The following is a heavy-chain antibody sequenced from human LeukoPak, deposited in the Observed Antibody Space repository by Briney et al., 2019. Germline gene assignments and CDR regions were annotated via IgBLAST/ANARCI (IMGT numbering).Heavy chain of an antibody. V-gene: IGHV3-23*01. Sequence: PGGSLRLSCAASGFTFSSYAMTWVRQAPGKGLEGVSGISGSGGSTHYADSVKGRFTITRDNSKNTLYLQMNSLRAEDTAVYYCAKDTYTHSGTYYLYYFDYWGQGTLVTVSS. D-gene: IGHD1-26*01. J-gene: IGHJ4*02. CDR2: ISGSGGST. CDR1: GFTFSSYA. CDR3: AKDTYTHSGTYYLYYFDY.